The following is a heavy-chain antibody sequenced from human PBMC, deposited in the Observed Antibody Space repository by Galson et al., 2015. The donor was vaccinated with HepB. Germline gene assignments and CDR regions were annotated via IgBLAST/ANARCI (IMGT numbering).Heavy chain of an antibody. V-gene: IGHV3-30-3*01. J-gene: IGHJ4*02. CDR2: TSSLGDIL. CDR1: EFTFKIFT. CDR3: TRDAMGRGSGSYSAFDY. D-gene: IGHD1-26*01. Sequence: SLRLSCAASEFTFKIFTMHWVRQAPGKGLEWVATTSSLGDILYYADSVRGRFTISRDNSKNILSLRMHSLRAEDTAVYYCTRDAMGRGSGSYSAFDYWGQGTLVTVSS.